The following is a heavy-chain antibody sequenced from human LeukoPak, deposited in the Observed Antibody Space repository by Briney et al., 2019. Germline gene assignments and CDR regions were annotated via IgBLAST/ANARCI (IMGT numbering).Heavy chain of an antibody. V-gene: IGHV6-1*01. D-gene: IGHD1-26*01. CDR1: GDSVSSDSAV. CDR2: TYYRSKWYN. CDR3: ARQASGSTFYHGMDV. J-gene: IGHJ6*04. Sequence: SQTLSLTCAISGDSVSSDSAVWNWIRQSPSRGLEWLVRTYYRSKWYNDYAVSVNSRIIISPDTSKNQFSLQLNSVTPEDTAVYYCARQASGSTFYHGMDVWGTGTTVTASS.